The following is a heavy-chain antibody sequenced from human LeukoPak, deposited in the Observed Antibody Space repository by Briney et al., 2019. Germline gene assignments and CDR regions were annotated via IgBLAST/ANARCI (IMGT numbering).Heavy chain of an antibody. Sequence: SESLSLTCTVSSGSITSYYWSWIRQPPGMGLEWIGYIYYSGSTNYHPSLKSRVTISVDTSKNQFSLKLSSVTAADTAVYYCAREARRVVDYWGQGTLVTVSS. CDR3: AREARRVVDY. CDR2: IYYSGST. V-gene: IGHV4-59*01. CDR1: SGSITSYY. D-gene: IGHD2-21*01. J-gene: IGHJ4*02.